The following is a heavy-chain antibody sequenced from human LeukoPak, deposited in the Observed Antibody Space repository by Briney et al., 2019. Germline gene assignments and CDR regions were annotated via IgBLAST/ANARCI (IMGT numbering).Heavy chain of an antibody. V-gene: IGHV4-34*01. J-gene: IGHJ4*02. CDR1: GGSFSGYY. CDR3: ARLPYDFWSGYWVDY. Sequence: SETLSLTCAVYGGSFSGYYWSWIRQPPGKGLEWIGEINHSGSTNYNPSLKSRVTISVDTSKNQFSLKLSSVTAADTAVYYCARLPYDFWSGYWVDYWGQGTLVTVSS. CDR2: INHSGST. D-gene: IGHD3-3*01.